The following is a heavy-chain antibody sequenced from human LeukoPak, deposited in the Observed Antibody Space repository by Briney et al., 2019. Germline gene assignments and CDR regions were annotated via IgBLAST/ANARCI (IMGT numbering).Heavy chain of an antibody. CDR1: GGSFSGYY. V-gene: IGHV4-34*01. D-gene: IGHD3-22*01. CDR3: ARESSGYYLRFWFDP. Sequence: SETLSLTCAVYGGSFSGYYWSWIRQPPGKGLEWLGEINHSGSNNYNPSLKRRVTISVDTSKNQFSLKLSSVTAADTAVYYCARESSGYYLRFWFDPWGQGTLVTVSS. CDR2: INHSGSN. J-gene: IGHJ5*02.